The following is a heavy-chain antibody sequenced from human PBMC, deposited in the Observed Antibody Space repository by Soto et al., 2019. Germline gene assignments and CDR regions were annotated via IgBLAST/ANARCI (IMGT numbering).Heavy chain of an antibody. CDR2: IYHSGST. CDR3: ARGYGRNFDY. D-gene: IGHD5-18*01. CDR1: GGSISSGGYS. J-gene: IGHJ4*02. Sequence: SETLSLTCAVSGGSISSGGYSWSWIRQPPGKGLEWIGYIYHSGSTYYNPSLKSRVTISVDRSKNQFSLKLSSVTAADTAVYYCARGYGRNFDYWGQGTLVTVS. V-gene: IGHV4-30-2*01.